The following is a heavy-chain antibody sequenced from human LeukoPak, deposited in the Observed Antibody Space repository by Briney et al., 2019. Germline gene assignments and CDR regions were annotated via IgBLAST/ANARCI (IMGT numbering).Heavy chain of an antibody. V-gene: IGHV1-69*13. J-gene: IGHJ3*02. CDR3: ARQKDAFDI. CDR1: GGTFSSYA. CDR2: IIPIIETP. Sequence: SVKLSCKASGGTFSSYAISWVRQAPGQGLEWMGGIIPIIETPKKAEKFQDRVTITADESTSTAYMELSSLRYEDTAVYYCARQKDAFDIWGQGTMVTVSS.